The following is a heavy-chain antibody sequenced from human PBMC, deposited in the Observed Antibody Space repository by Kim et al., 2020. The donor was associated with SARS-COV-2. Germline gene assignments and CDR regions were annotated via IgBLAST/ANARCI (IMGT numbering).Heavy chain of an antibody. V-gene: IGHV4-39*01. CDR1: GGSIRSSGYY. D-gene: IGHD3-22*01. CDR2: IYYSGST. J-gene: IGHJ5*02. CDR3: ARQIYDSSGYYHLYNWFDP. Sequence: SETLSLTCTVSGGSIRSSGYYWGWIRQPPGKGLEWIGSIYYSGSTYYNPSLKSRVTISVDTSKNQFSLKLSSVTAADTAVYHCARQIYDSSGYYHLYNWFDPWGQGTLVTVSS.